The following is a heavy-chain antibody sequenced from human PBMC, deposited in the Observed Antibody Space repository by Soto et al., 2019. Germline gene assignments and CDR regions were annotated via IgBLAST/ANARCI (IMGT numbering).Heavy chain of an antibody. D-gene: IGHD2-2*01. CDR2: ISGYNGDT. CDR1: GYTFTRYG. CDR3: AKNGQPPYYFHRMDV. J-gene: IGHJ6*02. Sequence: QGQLVQSGGEVKKPGASVKVSCKASGYTFTRYGISWVRQAPGQGLEWMGWISGYNGDTKYAQKFQGRVTMTGDTSTTTAYMELRGLTSDDRAVYYCAKNGQPPYYFHRMDVWGQGTPVTVSS. V-gene: IGHV1-18*01.